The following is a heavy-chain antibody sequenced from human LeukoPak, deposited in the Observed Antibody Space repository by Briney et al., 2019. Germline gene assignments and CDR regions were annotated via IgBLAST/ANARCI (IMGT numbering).Heavy chain of an antibody. V-gene: IGHV4-59*01. CDR2: IYYSGSS. Sequence: SETLSLTCTVSGASISSYYWSWIRQPPGKGLEWIGYIYYSGSSNYNPSLKSRVTMSVDTSKNQFSLNLSSVTAADTAVYYCARVSRDMPFDPWGQGTLVIAS. CDR1: GASISSYY. D-gene: IGHD3-16*01. CDR3: ARVSRDMPFDP. J-gene: IGHJ5*02.